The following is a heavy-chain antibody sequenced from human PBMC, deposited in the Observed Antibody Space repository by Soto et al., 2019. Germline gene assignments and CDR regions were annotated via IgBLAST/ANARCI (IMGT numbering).Heavy chain of an antibody. CDR3: ARQSGSGYYTVAY. CDR1: GGSISSSTYY. CDR2: IYYGGSP. V-gene: IGHV4-39*01. J-gene: IGHJ4*02. Sequence: SETLSLTCTVSGGSISSSTYYWGWIRQPPGQGLERIGNIYYGGSPYYNPSLKSRVTVSVDTSKNQFSLKLSSVTAADTAVYYCARQSGSGYYTVAYWGQGTLVTVSS. D-gene: IGHD3-22*01.